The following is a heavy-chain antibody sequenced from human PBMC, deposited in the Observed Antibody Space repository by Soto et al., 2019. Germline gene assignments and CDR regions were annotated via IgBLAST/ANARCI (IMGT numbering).Heavy chain of an antibody. Sequence: GESLKISCKGSGYSFTSYWIGWVRQMPGKGLEWMGIIYPGDSDTRYSPSFQGQVTISADKSISTAYLQWSSLKASDTAMYYCARLRKLRFLESYPGMDVWGQGTTVTVSS. V-gene: IGHV5-51*01. CDR3: ARLRKLRFLESYPGMDV. D-gene: IGHD3-3*01. CDR2: IYPGDSDT. CDR1: GYSFTSYW. J-gene: IGHJ6*02.